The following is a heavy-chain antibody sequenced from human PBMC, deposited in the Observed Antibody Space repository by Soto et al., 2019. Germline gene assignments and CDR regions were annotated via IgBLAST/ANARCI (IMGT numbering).Heavy chain of an antibody. Sequence: QVQLQESCPGLVKPSETLSLTCTVSGDSMTKYYWSWIRQPAGKGLEWIGRVYMSGSTNYNPSLKSRVTMSIDTSNNHFSLDLKSVTAADTAVYYCARTVGAAYYFDFWGQGALVTVSS. CDR1: GDSMTKYY. J-gene: IGHJ4*02. V-gene: IGHV4-4*07. CDR3: ARTVGAAYYFDF. CDR2: VYMSGST. D-gene: IGHD1-26*01.